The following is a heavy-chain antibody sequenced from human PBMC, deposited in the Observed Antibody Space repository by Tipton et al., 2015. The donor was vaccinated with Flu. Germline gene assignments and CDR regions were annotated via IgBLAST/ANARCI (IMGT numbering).Heavy chain of an antibody. D-gene: IGHD4-11*01. CDR2: LSGSGGTT. CDR3: ARRDYSNYVSEPKNWFDP. J-gene: IGHJ5*02. V-gene: IGHV3-23*01. CDR1: GFTFSRYA. Sequence: SLRLSCAASGFTFSRYAMSCVRQAPGKGLEWVAALSGSGGTTYFAESVKGRFTISRDNSKNTLYLQMNSLRAEDTAVYYCARRDYSNYVSEPKNWFDPWGQGTQVIVSS.